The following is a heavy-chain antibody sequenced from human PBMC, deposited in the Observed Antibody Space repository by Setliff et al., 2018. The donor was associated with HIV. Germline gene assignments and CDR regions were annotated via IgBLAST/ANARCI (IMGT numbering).Heavy chain of an antibody. D-gene: IGHD1-26*01. J-gene: IGHJ4*02. CDR2: INHGGIT. CDR1: GETFSGYY. CDR3: ARGRATHVRWELDY. Sequence: SETLSLTCAVYGETFSGYYWSWIRQTPGKGLEWIGEINHGGITNSNPSLKSRVTISVDTSKNQFSLKLSSVTAADTAVYYCARGRATHVRWELDYWGQGTLVTVSS. V-gene: IGHV4-34*01.